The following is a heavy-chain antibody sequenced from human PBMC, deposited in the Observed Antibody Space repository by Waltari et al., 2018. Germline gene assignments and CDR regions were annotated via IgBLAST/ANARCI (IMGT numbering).Heavy chain of an antibody. CDR3: AKGRIPSSSWYIDY. D-gene: IGHD6-13*01. Sequence: EVQLVESGGGLVQPGRSLRLSCPASGFPLDDSAMLWGGQAPGKGLEWVSGISWNSGSIGYADSVKGRFTISRDNAKNSLYLQMNSLRAEDTALYYCAKGRIPSSSWYIDYWGQGTLVTVSS. CDR2: ISWNSGSI. J-gene: IGHJ4*02. CDR1: GFPLDDSA. V-gene: IGHV3-9*01.